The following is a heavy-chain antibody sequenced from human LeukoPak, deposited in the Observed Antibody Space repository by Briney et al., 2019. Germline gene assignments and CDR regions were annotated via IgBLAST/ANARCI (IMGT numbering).Heavy chain of an antibody. CDR2: IYYSGST. CDR1: GGSISSSSYY. CDR3: ARGGGSSWYAGNNWFDP. J-gene: IGHJ5*02. Sequence: SETLSLTCTVSGGSISSSSYYWGWVRQPPGKGLEWIGSIYYSGSTYYNPSLKSRVTISVDTSKNQFSLKLSSVTAADTAVYYCARGGGSSWYAGNNWFDPWGQGTLVTVSS. V-gene: IGHV4-39*07. D-gene: IGHD6-13*01.